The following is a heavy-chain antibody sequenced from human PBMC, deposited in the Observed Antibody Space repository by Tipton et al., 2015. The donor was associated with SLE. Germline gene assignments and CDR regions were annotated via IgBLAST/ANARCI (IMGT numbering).Heavy chain of an antibody. V-gene: IGHV4-34*01. CDR2: IYHSGST. Sequence: TLSLTCVVYGGSFNNYYWSWIHQPPGKGLEWIGEIYHSGSTYYNPSLKSRVTISVDTSKNQFSLKLSSVTAADTAVYYCARHRTTPFWSGPPVDAFDIWGQGTMVTVSS. D-gene: IGHD3-3*01. CDR1: GGSFNNYY. J-gene: IGHJ3*02. CDR3: ARHRTTPFWSGPPVDAFDI.